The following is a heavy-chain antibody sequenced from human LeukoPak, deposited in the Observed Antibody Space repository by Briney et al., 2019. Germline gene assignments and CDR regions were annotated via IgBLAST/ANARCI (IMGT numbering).Heavy chain of an antibody. V-gene: IGHV4-59*01. CDR3: ARNYDNSGYTAFGY. D-gene: IGHD3-22*01. Sequence: PSQTLSLTCTVSGGSISSYHWSWIRQSPGKGLEWIGHIYSSGSTNYNPSLKSRVTISIDTSKNQFSLKLSSVTAADTALYYCARNYDNSGYTAFGYWGRGTLVTVSS. CDR2: IYSSGST. J-gene: IGHJ4*02. CDR1: GGSISSYH.